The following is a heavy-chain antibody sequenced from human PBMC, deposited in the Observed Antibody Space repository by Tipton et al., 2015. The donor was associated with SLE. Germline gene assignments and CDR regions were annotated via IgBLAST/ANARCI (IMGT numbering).Heavy chain of an antibody. D-gene: IGHD5-24*01. CDR2: INTDGSST. CDR1: GFTFSSYW. V-gene: IGHV3-74*01. J-gene: IGHJ4*02. Sequence: EASGFTFSSYWMHWVRQSPGKGLVWVSRINTDGSSTTYADSVKGRFTISRDNAKNTLYLQMNSLRAEDTAVYYCARRDGYAPVYWGQGTLVTVSS. CDR3: ARRDGYAPVY.